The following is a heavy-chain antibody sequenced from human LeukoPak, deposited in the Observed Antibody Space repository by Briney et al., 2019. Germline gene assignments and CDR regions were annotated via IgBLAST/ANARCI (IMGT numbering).Heavy chain of an antibody. CDR2: ISGSGGST. CDR1: GFTFSSYA. Sequence: PGGSLRLSCAASGFTFSSYAMSWVRQAPGKGLEWVSAISGSGGSTYYADSVKGRFTISRDNSKNTLYLQMNSLRAEDTAVYYCAKDGRDAPRTYYYDSSGYYYPDYWGQGTLVTVSS. CDR3: AKDGRDAPRTYYYDSSGYYYPDY. D-gene: IGHD3-22*01. J-gene: IGHJ4*02. V-gene: IGHV3-23*01.